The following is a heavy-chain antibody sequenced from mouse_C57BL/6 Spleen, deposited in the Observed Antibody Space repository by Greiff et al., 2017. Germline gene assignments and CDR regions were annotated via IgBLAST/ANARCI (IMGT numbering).Heavy chain of an antibody. CDR1: DFTFSSYG. Sequence: DVMLVESGGDLVKPGGSLKLSCAAFDFTFSSYGLSFVRQQPVKRLDWVATIRRGGSYTVYRDSVKERMTNARDNAKNAQYLQMGSLKSEDTAMYDCARPMFTTPYWYFDVWGTGTTVTVSS. CDR3: ARPMFTTPYWYFDV. V-gene: IGHV5-6*02. D-gene: IGHD2-2*01. CDR2: IRRGGSYT. J-gene: IGHJ1*03.